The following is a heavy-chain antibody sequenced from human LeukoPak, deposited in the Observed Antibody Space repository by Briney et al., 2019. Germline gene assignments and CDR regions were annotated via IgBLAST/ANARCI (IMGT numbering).Heavy chain of an antibody. CDR1: GFRFGNYG. V-gene: IGHV3-30*03. Sequence: GGSLRLSCAASGFRFGNYGMHWVHQAPGKGLEWVAVMSDDGRNKYYADSVRGRFTISRDNSKNTLSLQMNSLRPEDTAVYYCARDFSTWYSIDYWGRGTLVTVSS. J-gene: IGHJ4*02. CDR3: ARDFSTWYSIDY. D-gene: IGHD2-15*01. CDR2: MSDDGRNK.